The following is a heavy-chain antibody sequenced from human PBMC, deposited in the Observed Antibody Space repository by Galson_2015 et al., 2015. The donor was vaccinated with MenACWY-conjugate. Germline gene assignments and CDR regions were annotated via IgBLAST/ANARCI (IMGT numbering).Heavy chain of an antibody. Sequence: SLRLSCAASGFTFSSYWMHWVRQTPGKGLLWVSHINKDGSSTTYADSVRGRFTISRDNAKNTLYLQMNSLRADDTAVYYCVRDPMTGPFDPWGQGTLVTVSS. J-gene: IGHJ5*02. CDR3: VRDPMTGPFDP. CDR1: GFTFSSYW. V-gene: IGHV3-74*01. CDR2: INKDGSST.